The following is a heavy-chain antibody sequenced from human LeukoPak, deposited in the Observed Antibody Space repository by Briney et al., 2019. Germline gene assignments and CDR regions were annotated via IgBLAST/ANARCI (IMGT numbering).Heavy chain of an antibody. D-gene: IGHD1-14*01. V-gene: IGHV3-64D*06. Sequence: GGSLRLSCSASGFPFSTLGMHWVRQAPGKGLKHVSTIGSDGSGTYYADSVKDRFIISRDNSKNAVYLQMSSLRPEDTAVYYCVSPVFINFWGQGTLVTVSS. J-gene: IGHJ4*01. CDR3: VSPVFINF. CDR2: IGSDGSGT. CDR1: GFPFSTLG.